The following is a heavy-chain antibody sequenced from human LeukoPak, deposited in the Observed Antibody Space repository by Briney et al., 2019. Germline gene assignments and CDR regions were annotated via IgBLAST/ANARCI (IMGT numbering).Heavy chain of an antibody. CDR1: GGTFSSYA. CDR3: AAPRTYYYDSSGYFDY. J-gene: IGHJ4*02. Sequence: SVKVSCKASGGTFSSYAISWVRQAPGQGPGWMGGIIPIFGTANYAQKFQGRVTITADESTSTAYMELSSLRSEDTAVYYCAAPRTYYYDSSGYFDYWGQGTLVTVSS. D-gene: IGHD3-22*01. CDR2: IIPIFGTA. V-gene: IGHV1-69*01.